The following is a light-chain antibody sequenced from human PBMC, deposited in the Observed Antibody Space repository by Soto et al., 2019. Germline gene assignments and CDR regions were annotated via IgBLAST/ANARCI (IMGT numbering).Light chain of an antibody. CDR1: QTISSW. V-gene: IGKV1-5*03. J-gene: IGKJ5*01. Sequence: DIQMTQSPSTLSGSVGDGVTITCRASQTISSWLAWYQQKPGKAPKLLIYKASTLKSGVPSRFSGSGSGTEFTLTISSLQPEDFATYYCQQLHGYPITFGQGTRLEIK. CDR3: QQLHGYPIT. CDR2: KAS.